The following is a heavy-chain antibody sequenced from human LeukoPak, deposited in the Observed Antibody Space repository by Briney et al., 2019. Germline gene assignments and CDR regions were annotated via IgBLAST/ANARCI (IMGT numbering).Heavy chain of an antibody. CDR3: AREVRFSMVRGEIDC. J-gene: IGHJ4*02. CDR1: GGFIGSSSW. CDR2: IYYSGNT. Sequence: SETLSLTCAVSGGFIGSSSWWSWVRQPPGKGLEWIGEIYYSGNTNYNPSLKSRVTISIDKSKNQFSLKLSSVTAADTAVYYCAREVRFSMVRGEIDCWGQGTLVTVSS. V-gene: IGHV4-4*02. D-gene: IGHD3-10*01.